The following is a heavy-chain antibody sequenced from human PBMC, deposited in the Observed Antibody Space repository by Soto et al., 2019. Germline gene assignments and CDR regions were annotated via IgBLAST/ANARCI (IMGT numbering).Heavy chain of an antibody. CDR1: GYTFTSYG. Sequence: ASVKVSCKASGYTFTSYGISWVRQAPGQGLEWMGWISAYNGNTNYAQKLQGRVTMTTDTSTSTAYMELRSPRSDDTAVYYCARDFPDPTYYYDSSGYYRNDYWG. J-gene: IGHJ4*01. CDR3: ARDFPDPTYYYDSSGYYRNDY. V-gene: IGHV1-18*01. CDR2: ISAYNGNT. D-gene: IGHD3-22*01.